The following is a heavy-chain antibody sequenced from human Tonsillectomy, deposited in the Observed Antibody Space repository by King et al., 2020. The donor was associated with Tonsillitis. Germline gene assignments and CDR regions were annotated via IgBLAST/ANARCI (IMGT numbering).Heavy chain of an antibody. D-gene: IGHD3-10*01. J-gene: IGHJ5*02. CDR2: IYYSGST. CDR1: GGSISSSSYY. V-gene: IGHV4-39*01. CDR3: ARRGVSFDP. Sequence: QLQESGPGLVKPSETLSLTYTVSGGSISSSSYYWGWIRQPPGKGLEWIGSIYYSGSTYYNPSLKSRVTISVDTSKNQFSLKLCSVTAADTAVYYCARRGVSFDPWGQGTLVTVSS.